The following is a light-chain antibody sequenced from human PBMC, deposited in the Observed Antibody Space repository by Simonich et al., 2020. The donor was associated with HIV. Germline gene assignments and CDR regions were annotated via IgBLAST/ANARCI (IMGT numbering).Light chain of an antibody. Sequence: QSALTQSASVSGSPGQSITISCTGTSSDVGGYNYVSWYQQHPGKAPKLMIYEDNKRTAGVSNRFSGSKSGNTASLTISGLQAEDEADYYCCSSAGSRVFGGGTKLTVL. CDR3: CSSAGSRV. J-gene: IGLJ3*02. V-gene: IGLV2-23*01. CDR2: EDN. CDR1: SSDVGGYNY.